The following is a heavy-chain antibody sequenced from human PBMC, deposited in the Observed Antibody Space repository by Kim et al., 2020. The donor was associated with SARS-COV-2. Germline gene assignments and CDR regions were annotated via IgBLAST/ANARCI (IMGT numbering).Heavy chain of an antibody. CDR2: IYYSGST. J-gene: IGHJ3*02. CDR3: ARPDLGFDSSESDAFDI. Sequence: SETLSLTCTVSGGSISSSSYYWGWIRQPPGKGLEWIGSIYYSGSTYYNPSLKSRVTISVDTSKNQFSLKLSSVTAADTAVYYCARPDLGFDSSESDAFDIWGQGTMVTVSS. CDR1: GGSISSSSYY. V-gene: IGHV4-39*01. D-gene: IGHD3-22*01.